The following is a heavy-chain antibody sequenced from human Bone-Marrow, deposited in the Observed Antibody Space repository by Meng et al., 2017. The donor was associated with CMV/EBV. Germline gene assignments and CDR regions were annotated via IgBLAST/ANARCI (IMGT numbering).Heavy chain of an antibody. CDR3: ASFIFDY. Sequence: EVRLVESGGGLVLPGGSLRLSCAAAGFTVSSNYMSWDRQAPGKGLEWVSVIYSGGSTYYADSVKGRFTISRDNSKNTLYLQMNSLRAEDTAVYYCASFIFDYWGQGTLVTVSS. V-gene: IGHV3-53*01. CDR1: GFTVSSNY. J-gene: IGHJ4*02. CDR2: IYSGGST.